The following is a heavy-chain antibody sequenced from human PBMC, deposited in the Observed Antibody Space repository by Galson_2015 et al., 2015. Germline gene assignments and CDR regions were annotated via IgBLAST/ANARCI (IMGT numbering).Heavy chain of an antibody. CDR2: INSDGTSK. CDR1: GFTFSSDW. V-gene: IGHV3-74*01. CDR3: AKYGSGSRTAFEI. D-gene: IGHD3-10*01. Sequence: SLRLSCAASGFTFSSDWMHWVRQAPGKGLVWISRINSDGTSKTYADSVKGRFTISRDNAKNTLYLQMNSLRAEDTAVYYCAKYGSGSRTAFEIWGQGTMVTVSS. J-gene: IGHJ3*02.